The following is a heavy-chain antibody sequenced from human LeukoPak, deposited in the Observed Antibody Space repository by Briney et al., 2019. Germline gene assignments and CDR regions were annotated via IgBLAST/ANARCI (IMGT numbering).Heavy chain of an antibody. CDR1: GFTFSDYY. J-gene: IGHJ4*02. D-gene: IGHD1-26*01. Sequence: GGSLRLSCAASGFTFSDYYMSWIRQAPGKGLEWVSYSSTSGRTIYYADSVKGRSTISRDNAKNSLNLQMTSLRAEDTAVYYCARVSLGASDYWGQGTLVTVSS. CDR3: ARVSLGASDY. V-gene: IGHV3-11*01. CDR2: SSTSGRTI.